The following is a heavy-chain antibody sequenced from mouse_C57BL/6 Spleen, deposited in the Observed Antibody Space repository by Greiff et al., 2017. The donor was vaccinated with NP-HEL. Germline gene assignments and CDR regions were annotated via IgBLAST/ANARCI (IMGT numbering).Heavy chain of an antibody. Sequence: QVQLQQPGAELVKPGASVKLSCKASGYTFTSYWMHWVKQRPGRGLEWIGRIDPNRGGTKYNEKFKSKATLTVDKPSSTAYMQLSSLTSEDSAVYYCARPNYGNYGAYWYFDVWGTGTTVTVSS. CDR3: ARPNYGNYGAYWYFDV. J-gene: IGHJ1*03. CDR2: IDPNRGGT. D-gene: IGHD2-1*01. CDR1: GYTFTSYW. V-gene: IGHV1-72*01.